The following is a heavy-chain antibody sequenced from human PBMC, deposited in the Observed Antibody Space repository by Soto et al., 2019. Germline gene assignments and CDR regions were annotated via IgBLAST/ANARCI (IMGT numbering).Heavy chain of an antibody. CDR3: ANSAHIVVVVAATYFDI. D-gene: IGHD2-15*01. CDR2: ISGSGGST. Sequence: GGSLRLSCAASGFTFSSYAMSWVRQAPGKGLEWVSAISGSGGSTYYADSVKGRFTISRDNSKNTLYLQMNSLRAEDTAVYYCANSAHIVVVVAATYFDIWGQGTMVTVSS. J-gene: IGHJ3*02. V-gene: IGHV3-23*01. CDR1: GFTFSSYA.